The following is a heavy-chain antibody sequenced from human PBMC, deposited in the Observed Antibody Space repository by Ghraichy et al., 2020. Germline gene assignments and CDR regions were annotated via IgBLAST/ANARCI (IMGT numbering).Heavy chain of an antibody. J-gene: IGHJ5*02. Sequence: SETLSLTCAVYGGSFSGYYWSWIRQPPGKGLEWIGEISHSGSTNYIPSLKSRVTISVDTSKNQFSLKLSSVTAADTAVYYCARARLTGTTQQSWFDPWGQLTLVTIAS. D-gene: IGHD1-7*01. V-gene: IGHV4-34*01. CDR3: ARARLTGTTQQSWFDP. CDR1: GGSFSGYY. CDR2: ISHSGST.